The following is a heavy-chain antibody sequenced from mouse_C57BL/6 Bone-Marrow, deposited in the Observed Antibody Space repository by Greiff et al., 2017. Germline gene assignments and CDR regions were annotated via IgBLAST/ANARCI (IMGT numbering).Heavy chain of an antibody. J-gene: IGHJ4*01. D-gene: IGHD2-2*01. CDR1: GFTFSDYG. CDR2: ISSGSSTI. Sequence: EVKLVESGGGLVKPGGSLKLSCAASGFTFSDYGMHWVRQAPEKGLEWVAYISSGSSTIYYADKVKGRFTISRDNAKNTLVLQMTSLRSEDTSMYYCANLYYGDDDGRFYAMDYWGQGTSVTVSS. V-gene: IGHV5-17*01. CDR3: ANLYYGDDDGRFYAMDY.